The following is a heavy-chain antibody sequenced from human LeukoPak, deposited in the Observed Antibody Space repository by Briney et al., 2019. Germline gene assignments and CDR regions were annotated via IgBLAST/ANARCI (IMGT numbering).Heavy chain of an antibody. D-gene: IGHD6-13*01. J-gene: IGHJ6*02. Sequence: GGSLRLSCAASGFSFSNSYMSWIRQAPGQGLEWLSYIKSSDTSTFYADSVKGRFTVSRDNAKNSLYLQMNSLRAEDTAVYYCAIRKQQVVPPRAYPYYYGMDVWGQGTTVTVSS. V-gene: IGHV3-11*01. CDR2: IKSSDTST. CDR1: GFSFSNSY. CDR3: AIRKQQVVPPRAYPYYYGMDV.